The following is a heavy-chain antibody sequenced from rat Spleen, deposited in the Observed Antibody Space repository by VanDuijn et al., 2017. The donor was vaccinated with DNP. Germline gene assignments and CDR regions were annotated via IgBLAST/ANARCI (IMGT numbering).Heavy chain of an antibody. Sequence: QVQLKESGPGLVQPSQTLSLTCTVAGFSLTSYNVHGVRQPPGKGVERLGVVWKYGGTRYNSAPKSRLSISKDTSKKQVFSKMNSLQTEDTATYYCARASYSSYIYPDYWGQGVMVTVSS. CDR3: ARASYSSYIYPDY. J-gene: IGHJ2*01. CDR2: VWKYGGT. D-gene: IGHD1-2*01. CDR1: GFSLTSYN. V-gene: IGHV2-41*01.